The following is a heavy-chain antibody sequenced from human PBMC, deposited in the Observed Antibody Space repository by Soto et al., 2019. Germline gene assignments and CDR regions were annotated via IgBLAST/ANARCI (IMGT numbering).Heavy chain of an antibody. CDR1: GFTFSSYA. CDR2: ISGSGGST. Sequence: GGSLRLSCAASGFTFSSYAMSWVRQAPGKGLEWVSAISGSGGSTYYADSVKGRFTISRDNSKNTLYLQMNSLRAEDTAVYYCAKRISGSYSDYTAFDIWGQGTMVTVSS. D-gene: IGHD1-26*01. J-gene: IGHJ3*02. V-gene: IGHV3-23*01. CDR3: AKRISGSYSDYTAFDI.